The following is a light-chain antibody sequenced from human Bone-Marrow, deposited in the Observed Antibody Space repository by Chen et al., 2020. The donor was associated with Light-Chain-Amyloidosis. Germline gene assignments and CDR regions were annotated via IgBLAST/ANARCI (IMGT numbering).Light chain of an antibody. Sequence: SALTQPASVSGSPGPSIPVSCPGTSSDVVSYNLVSWYQQQPGKATTFMMYEVNKRPSGVSNRFSGSKSGNTASLTISGLQAEDEADYYCCSYAGSSTWVFGGGTKLTVL. V-gene: IGLV2-23*02. CDR1: SSDVVSYNL. CDR2: EVN. CDR3: CSYAGSSTWV. J-gene: IGLJ3*02.